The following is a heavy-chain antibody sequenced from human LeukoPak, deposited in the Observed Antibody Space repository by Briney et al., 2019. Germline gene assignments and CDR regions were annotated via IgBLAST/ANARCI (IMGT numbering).Heavy chain of an antibody. J-gene: IGHJ4*02. CDR3: ARGDKPRITISGVVRVPPRFYY. V-gene: IGHV1-8*01. Sequence: ASVKVSCKASGYTFTSYDINWVRQATGQGLEWMGWMNPNSGNTGYAQKFQGRVTMTRNTSISTAYMELSSLRSEDTAVYYCARGDKPRITISGVVRVPPRFYYWGQGTLVTVSS. CDR2: MNPNSGNT. CDR1: GYTFTSYD. D-gene: IGHD3-3*01.